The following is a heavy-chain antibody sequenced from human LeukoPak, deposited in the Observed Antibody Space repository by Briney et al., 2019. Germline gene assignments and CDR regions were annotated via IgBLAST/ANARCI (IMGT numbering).Heavy chain of an antibody. J-gene: IGHJ4*02. CDR3: ARGRIRADY. Sequence: GGSLRLSCAASVFTFSSYAMHWVRQAPGKGLEYVSAISSNGGSTYYANSVKGRFTISRDNSKNTLYLQMGSLRAEDMAVYYCARGRIRADYWGQGTLVTVSS. CDR1: VFTFSSYA. V-gene: IGHV3-64*01. CDR2: ISSNGGST.